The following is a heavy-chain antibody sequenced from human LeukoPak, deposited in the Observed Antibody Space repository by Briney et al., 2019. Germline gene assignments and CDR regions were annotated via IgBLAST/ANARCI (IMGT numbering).Heavy chain of an antibody. D-gene: IGHD5-18*01. CDR1: GFTFDDYA. J-gene: IGHJ4*02. CDR3: AKGRRGYSYGLPFFDY. Sequence: GGSLRLSCAASGFTFDDYAMHWVRQAPGKGLEWVSLISWDGGSTYYADSVKGRFTISRGNSKNSLYLQMSSLRAEDTALYYCAKGRRGYSYGLPFFDYWGQGTLVTVSS. V-gene: IGHV3-43D*03. CDR2: ISWDGGST.